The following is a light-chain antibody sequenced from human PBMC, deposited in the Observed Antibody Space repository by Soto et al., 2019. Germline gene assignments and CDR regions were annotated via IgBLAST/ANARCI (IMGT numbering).Light chain of an antibody. CDR2: GAS. J-gene: IGKJ1*01. Sequence: EIVLTQSPGTLSLSPGERATLSCRASQSVSTRSLAWSQQKPGQAPRLLISGASSRASDIPARFSGSGSGTDFTLTINRLEPEDFAVYYCQQYDSSPRTFGQGTKVE. CDR1: QSVSTRS. CDR3: QQYDSSPRT. V-gene: IGKV3-20*01.